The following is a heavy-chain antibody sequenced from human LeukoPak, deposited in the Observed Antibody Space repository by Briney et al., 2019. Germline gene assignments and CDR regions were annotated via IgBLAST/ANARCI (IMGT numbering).Heavy chain of an antibody. J-gene: IGHJ4*02. D-gene: IGHD4-17*01. CDR3: ARQTYGDYMFDS. V-gene: IGHV5-51*01. CDR1: GYSFPNYW. CDR2: IYPGDSET. Sequence: GESLKISCKGSGYSFPNYWIAWVRQMPGKGLEWMGIIYPGDSETRYSPPFQGQVTISADKSISTAYLQWSSLKSSDSAMCYCARQTYGDYMFDSWGQGSLVTVSS.